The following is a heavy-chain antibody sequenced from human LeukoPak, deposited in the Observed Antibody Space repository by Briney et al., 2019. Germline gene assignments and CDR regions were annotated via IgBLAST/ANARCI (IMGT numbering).Heavy chain of an antibody. CDR1: GFTLTTSEMS. Sequence: SGPALVKPTQTLTLTCTFSGFTLTTSEMSVSWIRQPPGKALEWLARIDWDDDKYYSTSLRTRLTISKDTSKNQVVLTMTNMDPVDTATYYCARMRPSGNDSSYYFDSWGQGTLVTVSS. V-gene: IGHV2-70*11. J-gene: IGHJ4*02. D-gene: IGHD5-12*01. CDR2: IDWDDDK. CDR3: ARMRPSGNDSSYYFDS.